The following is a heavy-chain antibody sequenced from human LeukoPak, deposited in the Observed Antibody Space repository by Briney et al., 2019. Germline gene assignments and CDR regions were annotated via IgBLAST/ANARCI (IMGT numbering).Heavy chain of an antibody. CDR2: IYPGDSDT. CDR3: ARFDYYDSSGYPAFDY. D-gene: IGHD3-22*01. Sequence: GESLKISCQGSGYSFTSYWIGWVRQMPGKGLEWMGIIYPGDSDTRYSPSFQGQVTISADKSISTAYLQWSSLKASDTAMYYCARFDYYDSSGYPAFDYWGQGTLVTVSS. CDR1: GYSFTSYW. V-gene: IGHV5-51*01. J-gene: IGHJ4*02.